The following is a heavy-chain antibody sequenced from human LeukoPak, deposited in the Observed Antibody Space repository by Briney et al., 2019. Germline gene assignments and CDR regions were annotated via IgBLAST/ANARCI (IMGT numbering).Heavy chain of an antibody. D-gene: IGHD2-2*02. CDR3: ASPIVVVPAAIDGNDAFDI. V-gene: IGHV4-34*01. J-gene: IGHJ3*02. Sequence: SETLSLTCTVSGGSISSYYWSWIRQPPGKGLEWIGEINHSGSTNYNPSLKSRVTISADTSKNQFSLKLSSVTAADTAVYYCASPIVVVPAAIDGNDAFDIWGQGTMVTVSS. CDR1: GGSISSYY. CDR2: INHSGST.